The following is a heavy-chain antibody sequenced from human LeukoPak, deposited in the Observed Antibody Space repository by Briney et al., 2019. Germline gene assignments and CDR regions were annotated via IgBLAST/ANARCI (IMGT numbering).Heavy chain of an antibody. CDR1: GFTVSTTD. CDR2: VYSGGGT. Sequence: GGSLRLSCAASGFTVSTTDMTWIRQAPGKGLEWVSVVYSGGGTYFADSVKGRFTISRDDSKNTLYLQMNSLRAEDTAVYYCASYYYDSRGYYHLTDWGQGTLVTVSS. CDR3: ASYYYDSRGYYHLTD. D-gene: IGHD3-22*01. J-gene: IGHJ4*02. V-gene: IGHV3-66*02.